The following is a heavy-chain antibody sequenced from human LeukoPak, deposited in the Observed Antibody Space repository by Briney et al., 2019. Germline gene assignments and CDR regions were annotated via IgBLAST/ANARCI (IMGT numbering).Heavy chain of an antibody. CDR1: GGSFSGYY. Sequence: SETLSLTCAVYGGSFSGYYWSWIRQPPGKGLEWIGEINHSGSTNYNPSLKSRVTISVDTSKNQFSLKLSSVTAADTAVYYCASFGEPIDYWGQGTLVTVSS. V-gene: IGHV4-34*01. J-gene: IGHJ4*02. D-gene: IGHD3-10*01. CDR2: INHSGST. CDR3: ASFGEPIDY.